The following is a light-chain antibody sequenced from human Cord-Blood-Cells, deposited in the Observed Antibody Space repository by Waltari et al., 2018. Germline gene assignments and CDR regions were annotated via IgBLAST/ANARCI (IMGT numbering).Light chain of an antibody. CDR1: SSDVGSYNL. CDR2: EGS. Sequence: QSALTQPASVSGSPGQSITISCTGTSSDVGSYNLVSWYQQHPGNAPKLMIYEGSKRPSGVSKRFSGSKSGNTASLTISGLQAEDEADYYCCSYAGSSTFDWVFGGGTKLTVL. V-gene: IGLV2-23*03. CDR3: CSYAGSSTFDWV. J-gene: IGLJ3*02.